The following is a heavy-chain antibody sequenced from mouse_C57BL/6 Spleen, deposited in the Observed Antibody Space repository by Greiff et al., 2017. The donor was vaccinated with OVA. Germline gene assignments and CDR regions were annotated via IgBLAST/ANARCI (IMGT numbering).Heavy chain of an antibody. J-gene: IGHJ4*01. Sequence: VQLQQSGAELVKPGASVKLSCKASGYTFTEYTIHWVKQRSGQGLEWIGWFYPGIGSIKYNEKFKDKATLTADKSSSTVYMELSRLTSEDSAVYFCARHEEYYGSSNYYAMDYWGQGTSVTVSS. D-gene: IGHD1-1*01. CDR3: ARHEEYYGSSNYYAMDY. V-gene: IGHV1-62-2*01. CDR1: GYTFTEYT. CDR2: FYPGIGSI.